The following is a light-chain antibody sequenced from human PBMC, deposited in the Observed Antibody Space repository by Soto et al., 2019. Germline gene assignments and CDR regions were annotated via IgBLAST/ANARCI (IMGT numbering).Light chain of an antibody. CDR1: QGISSY. V-gene: IGKV1-9*01. Sequence: EIQMTQSPSSLSASVGDRVTITCRASQGISSYLAWYQQKPGKAPKLLIYAASTLQSGVPSRFSGSGSGTDFTLTISSMQPEDFATYYCQQLNSYLTFGQGTRLEIK. J-gene: IGKJ5*01. CDR3: QQLNSYLT. CDR2: AAS.